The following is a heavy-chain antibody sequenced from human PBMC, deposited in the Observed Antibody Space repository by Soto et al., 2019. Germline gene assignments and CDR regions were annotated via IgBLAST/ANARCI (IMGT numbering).Heavy chain of an antibody. D-gene: IGHD2-2*01. CDR3: AREVVVPDYYFDY. J-gene: IGHJ4*02. V-gene: IGHV4-39*07. CDR1: ARSISSSSYY. CDR2: IYYSGST. Sequence: SETLSLTCTVSARSISSSSYYWGWIRQHPGKGLEWIGSIYYSGSTYYNPSLKSRVTISVDTSKNQFSLKLSSVTAADTAVYYCAREVVVPDYYFDYCGQGTLVTSPQ.